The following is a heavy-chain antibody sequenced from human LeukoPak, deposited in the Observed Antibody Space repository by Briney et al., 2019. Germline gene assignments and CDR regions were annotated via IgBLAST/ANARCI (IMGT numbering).Heavy chain of an antibody. CDR2: INPSGGST. CDR1: GYTFTSYY. CDR3: ARVSLELRGKGENAFDI. D-gene: IGHD1-7*01. Sequence: ASVKVSCKASGYTFTSYYMHWVRQAPGQGLEWMGIINPSGGSTSYAQKFQGRVTMTRDTSTSTVYMELSSLRSEDTAVYYCARVSLELRGKGENAFDIWGQGTMVTVSS. J-gene: IGHJ3*02. V-gene: IGHV1-46*01.